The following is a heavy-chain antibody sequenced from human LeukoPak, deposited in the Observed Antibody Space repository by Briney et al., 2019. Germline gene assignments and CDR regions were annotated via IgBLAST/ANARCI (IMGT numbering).Heavy chain of an antibody. J-gene: IGHJ4*02. CDR3: ARDGGRSYYYDSSGYYVY. Sequence: GGSLRLSCAASGFTFSSYAMHWVRQAPGKGLEWVAVISYDGSNKYYADSVKGRFTISRDNSKNTLYLQMNSLRAEDTAVYYCARDGGRSYYYDSSGYYVYWGQGTLVTVSS. CDR2: ISYDGSNK. D-gene: IGHD3-22*01. CDR1: GFTFSSYA. V-gene: IGHV3-30-3*01.